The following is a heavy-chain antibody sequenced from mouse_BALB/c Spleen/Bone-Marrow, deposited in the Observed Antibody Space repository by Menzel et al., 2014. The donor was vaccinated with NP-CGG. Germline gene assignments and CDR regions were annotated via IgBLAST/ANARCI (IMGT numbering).Heavy chain of an antibody. CDR2: ISSGGSYT. CDR3: TRDGKGNYGYGMDY. V-gene: IGHV5-6-4*01. J-gene: IGHJ4*01. Sequence: EVHLVESGGGLVKPGGSLKLSCAASGFTFSSYTMSRVRQTPEKRLEWVATISSGGSYTYYPDSVKGRFPISRDNAKNTLYLQMSSLKSEDAAMYYCTRDGKGNYGYGMDYWGQGTSVTVSS. D-gene: IGHD2-1*01. CDR1: GFTFSSYT.